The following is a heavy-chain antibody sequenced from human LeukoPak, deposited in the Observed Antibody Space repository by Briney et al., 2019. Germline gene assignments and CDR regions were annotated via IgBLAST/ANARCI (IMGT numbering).Heavy chain of an antibody. D-gene: IGHD6-13*01. CDR2: IYPGDSNT. J-gene: IGHJ6*04. CDR1: GYSFTNYW. V-gene: IGHV5-51*01. CDR3: ARQISSRSAGLDV. Sequence: GESLKISCQRSGYSFTNYWIGWVRQIPGKGLEWMGIIYPGDSNTRYSPSFQGQVTISADKSISTAYLQWSSLKASDTALYYCARQISSRSAGLDVWGKGTTVTVS.